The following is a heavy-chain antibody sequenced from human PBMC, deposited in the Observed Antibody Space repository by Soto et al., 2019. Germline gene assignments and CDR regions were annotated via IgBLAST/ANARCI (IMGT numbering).Heavy chain of an antibody. Sequence: VHQAPGKGLEWVSAISGSGGSTSYADSVKGRFTISRDNSKNTLYLQMNSLRAEDTAVYYCAKDRVIMGVGASRWLDPWGKGTLVTVSS. CDR3: AKDRVIMGVGASRWLDP. CDR2: ISGSGGST. D-gene: IGHD1-26*01. J-gene: IGHJ5*02. V-gene: IGHV3-23*01.